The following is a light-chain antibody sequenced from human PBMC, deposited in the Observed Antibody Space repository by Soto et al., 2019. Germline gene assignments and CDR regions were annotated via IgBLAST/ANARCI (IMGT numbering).Light chain of an antibody. J-gene: IGLJ1*01. CDR1: SSDVGGYKY. V-gene: IGLV2-14*01. CDR3: NSFTSSSTYV. Sequence: QSARTQPASVSGSPGQSITISCTGTSSDVGGYKYVSWYQQHPGKAPKLVIYEVSNRPSGVSNRFSGSKSGNTASLTISGLQAEDETDYYCNSFTSSSTYVFGTGTKVTVL. CDR2: EVS.